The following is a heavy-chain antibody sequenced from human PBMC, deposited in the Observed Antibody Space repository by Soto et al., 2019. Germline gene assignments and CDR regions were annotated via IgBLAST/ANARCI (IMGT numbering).Heavy chain of an antibody. CDR1: GFSFSDYY. D-gene: IGHD3-16*02. CDR2: ISSSSSYT. J-gene: IGHJ4*02. Sequence: QVQLVDSGGGLVRPGGSLRLSCAASGFSFSDYYMSWIRQAPGKGLEWVSYISSSSSYTYYADSVKGRFTISRDNAKSSLYLQMNSLRAEDTAVYYCARNGVDYVWGSYRFLDYWGQGTLVTVSS. CDR3: ARNGVDYVWGSYRFLDY. V-gene: IGHV3-11*06.